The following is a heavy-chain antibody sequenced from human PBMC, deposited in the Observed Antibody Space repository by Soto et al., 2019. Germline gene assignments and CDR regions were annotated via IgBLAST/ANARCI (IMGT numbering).Heavy chain of an antibody. D-gene: IGHD6-19*01. V-gene: IGHV3-74*01. CDR3: ARGYSSGPDY. J-gene: IGHJ4*02. Sequence: EVQLVESGGGLVQPGGSLRLSCAASGFTFRDHWMHWVRQAPGKGLVWVSRINSDGSTTTYADSVKGRFTISRDNAKSTLYLQLNSLRAEDTARYYCARGYSSGPDYWGQGTLGTVSS. CDR2: INSDGSTT. CDR1: GFTFRDHW.